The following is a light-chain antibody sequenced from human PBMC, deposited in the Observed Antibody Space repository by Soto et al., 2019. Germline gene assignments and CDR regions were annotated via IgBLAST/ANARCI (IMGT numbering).Light chain of an antibody. CDR2: EVT. J-gene: IGLJ2*01. CDR3: SSYSTTSSPHVL. CDR1: PSDIGRYNY. V-gene: IGLV2-14*01. Sequence: QSVLTQPASVSGSPGQSITISCTGTPSDIGRYNYVSWYQQFPGKVPKLLIYEVTSRPSEVSARFSGSKSGSTASLTISGLQADDEADYYCSSYSTTSSPHVLFGGGTKLTVL.